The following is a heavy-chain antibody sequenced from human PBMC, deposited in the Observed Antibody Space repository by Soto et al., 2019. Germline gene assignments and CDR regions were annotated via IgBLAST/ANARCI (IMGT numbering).Heavy chain of an antibody. V-gene: IGHV1-8*01. D-gene: IGHD2-15*01. Sequence: QVQLVQSGAEVKKPGASVKVSCKASGYTFTSYDINWVRQAAGQGLEWIGWMNPNSGKAVYAQKFRGRVTMAGNTSISTAYMELSSLRSDDTAVYFCARGLVVVSATYWYFDLWGRGTLVTVSS. J-gene: IGHJ2*01. CDR2: MNPNSGKA. CDR1: GYTFTSYD. CDR3: ARGLVVVSATYWYFDL.